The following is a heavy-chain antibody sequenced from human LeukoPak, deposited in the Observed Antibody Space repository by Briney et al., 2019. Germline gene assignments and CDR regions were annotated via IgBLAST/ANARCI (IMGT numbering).Heavy chain of an antibody. CDR1: GGSISSGGYY. J-gene: IGHJ4*02. V-gene: IGHV4-31*03. CDR2: IYYSGDT. CDR3: ARHSGASPHYFDY. D-gene: IGHD1-26*01. Sequence: SETLSLTCTVSGGSISSGGYYWSWIRQHPGKGLEWIGYIYYSGDTYYNPSLKSRVTMSVATSNNQFSLRLSSVTAADTAIYYCARHSGASPHYFDYWGQGALVTVSS.